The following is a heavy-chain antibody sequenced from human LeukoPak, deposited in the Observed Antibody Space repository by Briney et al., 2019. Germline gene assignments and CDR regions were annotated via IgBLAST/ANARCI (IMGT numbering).Heavy chain of an antibody. D-gene: IGHD6-6*01. Sequence: ASVKVSCKTSGYTFIDYYMHWVRQAPGQGLEWMAWINPSTGDTNYAQKFQGRVTMTRDMSIRTVYMELSSLRSDDTAVYYCARDPSISSSPLRPTYYSYYGMDVWGQGTTVTVSS. CDR3: ARDPSISSSPLRPTYYSYYGMDV. CDR1: GYTFIDYY. CDR2: INPSTGDT. J-gene: IGHJ6*02. V-gene: IGHV1-2*02.